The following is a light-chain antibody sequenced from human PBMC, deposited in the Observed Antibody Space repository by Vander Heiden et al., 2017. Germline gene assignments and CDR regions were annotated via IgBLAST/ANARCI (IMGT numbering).Light chain of an antibody. CDR3: AAWDVSLHGYV. V-gene: IGLV1-44*01. Sequence: SAGTQPPPPSVTPGQRVPTPCSASSPYTGTNPVDWYQHLPGTAPKVIFYNNHPRPSGIPDRFSVSKSGTSASLAISGLQSEDEADYYCAAWDVSLHGYVFGTGTKVTVL. CDR1: SPYTGTNP. J-gene: IGLJ1*01. CDR2: NNH.